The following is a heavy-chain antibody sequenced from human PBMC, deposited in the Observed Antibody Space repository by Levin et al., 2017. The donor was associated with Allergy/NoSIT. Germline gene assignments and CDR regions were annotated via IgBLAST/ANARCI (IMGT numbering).Heavy chain of an antibody. CDR1: GGSISSYY. J-gene: IGHJ5*02. CDR3: ARDVNGSGSYRWFDP. CDR2: IYYSGST. V-gene: IGHV4-59*01. D-gene: IGHD3-10*01. Sequence: SETLSLTCTVSGGSISSYYWSWIRQPPGKGLEWIGYIYYSGSTNYNPSLKSRVTISVDTSKNQFSLKLSSVTAADTAVYYCARDVNGSGSYRWFDPWGQGTLVTVSS.